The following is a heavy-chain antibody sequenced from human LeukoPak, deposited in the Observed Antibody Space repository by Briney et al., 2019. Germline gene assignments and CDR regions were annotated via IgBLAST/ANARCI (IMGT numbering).Heavy chain of an antibody. CDR2: TWYDGSNK. J-gene: IGHJ5*02. CDR1: GFTFSSYS. V-gene: IGHV3-33*03. Sequence: PGGSLRLSCAAAGFTFSSYSRHWVRPGPGKGLEWGAVTWYDGSNKYYTDSVKGRFTTSRDTSKNTLYLQMNSPRDEATAECYSAKDASLCGGRHSGTWFAPWGQGTLVTVSS. D-gene: IGHD2-21*01. CDR3: AKDASLCGGRHSGTWFAP.